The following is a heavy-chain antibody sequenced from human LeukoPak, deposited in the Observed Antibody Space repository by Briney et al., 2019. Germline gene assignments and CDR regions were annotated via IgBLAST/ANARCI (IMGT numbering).Heavy chain of an antibody. V-gene: IGHV4-59*01. CDR3: ARASTYCYFDY. D-gene: IGHD2-15*01. CDR2: IYYSGST. J-gene: IGHJ4*02. CDR1: GGSISSYY. Sequence: SETLTLTCTVSGGSISSYYWSWIRQPPGKGLEWIGYIYYSGSTNYNPSLKSRVTISVDTSENQFSLKLSSVTAADTAVYYCARASTYCYFDYWGQGTLVTVSS.